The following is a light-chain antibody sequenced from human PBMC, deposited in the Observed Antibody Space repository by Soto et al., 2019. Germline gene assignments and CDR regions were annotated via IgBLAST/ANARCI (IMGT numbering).Light chain of an antibody. Sequence: EIVMTQSPATLSVSPGEGATLSCRASQNVKSNVAWYQQKPGQAPRRLIYGTSPRATGVPARFSSSGCGTEFIRTISSLQTEDFGVVYCQQYTTWPTGRFGQGTKVHIK. CDR3: QQYTTWPTGR. V-gene: IGKV3-15*01. CDR1: QNVKSN. J-gene: IGKJ1*01. CDR2: GTS.